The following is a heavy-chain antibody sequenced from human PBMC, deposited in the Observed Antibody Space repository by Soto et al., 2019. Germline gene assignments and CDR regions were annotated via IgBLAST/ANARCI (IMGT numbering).Heavy chain of an antibody. V-gene: IGHV3-30-3*01. CDR1: GFTFSSYA. Sequence: GGSLRLSCAASGFTFSSYAMHWVRQAPGKGLEWVAVISYDGSNKYYADSVKGRFTISRDNSKNTLYPQMNSLRAEDTAVYYCARSRGYSYGYWFDPWGQGTLVTVSS. J-gene: IGHJ5*02. CDR2: ISYDGSNK. CDR3: ARSRGYSYGYWFDP. D-gene: IGHD5-18*01.